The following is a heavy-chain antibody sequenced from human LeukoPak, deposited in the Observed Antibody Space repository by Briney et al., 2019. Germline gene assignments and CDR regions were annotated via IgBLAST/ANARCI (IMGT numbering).Heavy chain of an antibody. V-gene: IGHV1-69*05. CDR1: GGTFSSDA. CDR3: ASHDYGDLGAFDI. CDR2: IIPIFGTA. Sequence: SVSVPFKASGGTFSSDAISWVRQAPGQGLEWMGGIIPIFGTANYAQKFQGRVTITTDESTSTAYMEFSSLRSEDTAVYYCASHDYGDLGAFDIWGQGTMVTVSS. J-gene: IGHJ3*02. D-gene: IGHD4-17*01.